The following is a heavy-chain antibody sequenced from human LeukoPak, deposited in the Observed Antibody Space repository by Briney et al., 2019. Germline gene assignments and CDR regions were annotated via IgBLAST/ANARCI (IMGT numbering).Heavy chain of an antibody. CDR3: ARDRYWSGGSCYRWFDP. CDR1: RYTFTAYY. Sequence: VSVKVSCKASRYTFTAYYMHWVRQAPGHGLEWMGWINPNSGVTNYAQKFQGRVTMTRDTSISTAYMELSRLTSDDTAVYYCARDRYWSGGSCYRWFDPWGQGTLVTVSS. CDR2: INPNSGVT. V-gene: IGHV1-2*02. D-gene: IGHD2-15*01. J-gene: IGHJ5*02.